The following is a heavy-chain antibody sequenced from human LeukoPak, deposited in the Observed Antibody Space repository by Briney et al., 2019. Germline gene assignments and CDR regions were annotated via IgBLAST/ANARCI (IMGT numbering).Heavy chain of an antibody. D-gene: IGHD3-10*01. J-gene: IGHJ4*02. CDR1: GFSFSSYA. CDR2: ISGSTSTI. V-gene: IGHV3-48*02. Sequence: GGSLRLSCEASGFSFSSYAMNWVRQAPGKGLEWVSYISGSTSTIDYADSVKGRFTISRDNAKNSLYLQMNSLRDEDTAVYYCARFSPGSYYYFDYWGQGTLVTVSS. CDR3: ARFSPGSYYYFDY.